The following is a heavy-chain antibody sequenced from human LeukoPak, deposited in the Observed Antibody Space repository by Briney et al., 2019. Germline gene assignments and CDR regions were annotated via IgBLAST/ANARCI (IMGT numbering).Heavy chain of an antibody. Sequence: SQTLSLTCTVSGASVSSVRYYWSWIRQPAGKGLEWIGRVYTSGRTNYNPSLKSRVTISVDTSKNQFSLKLSSVTAADTAVYYCARDFPTYCTGGSCYGGNNDYWGQGTLVTVSS. J-gene: IGHJ4*02. D-gene: IGHD2-15*01. CDR1: GASVSSVRYY. CDR2: VYTSGRT. V-gene: IGHV4-61*02. CDR3: ARDFPTYCTGGSCYGGNNDY.